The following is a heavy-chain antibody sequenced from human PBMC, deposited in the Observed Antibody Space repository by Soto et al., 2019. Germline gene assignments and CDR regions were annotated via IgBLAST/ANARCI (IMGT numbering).Heavy chain of an antibody. J-gene: IGHJ6*01. CDR3: ARDEGCRPGLGSRYYGMDV. CDR1: GFTFSNYG. CDR2: IWHDGSNK. V-gene: IGHV3-33*01. D-gene: IGHD2-2*01. Sequence: QVQLVESGGGVVQPGRSLRLSCAASGFTFSNYGMHWVRQAPGKGLEWVAVIWHDGSNKYYTDSVKGRFTISRDNSKNMLSLQLNSLGAEDTAVYYCARDEGCRPGLGSRYYGMDVWGQGTTVTVSS.